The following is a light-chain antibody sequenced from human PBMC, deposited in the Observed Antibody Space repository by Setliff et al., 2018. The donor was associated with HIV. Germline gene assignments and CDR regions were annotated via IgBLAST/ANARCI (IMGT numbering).Light chain of an antibody. V-gene: IGLV2-11*01. CDR1: SSDVGSYNY. Sequence: QSVLTQPRSVSGSPGQSVTISCTGTSSDVGSYNYVSWYQQHPGKAPKLMIYDVAQRPSGVPDRFSGSKSGNTASLTISGLRPEDEADYYCCSYAGSYSYIFGTGTKVT. J-gene: IGLJ1*01. CDR2: DVA. CDR3: CSYAGSYSYI.